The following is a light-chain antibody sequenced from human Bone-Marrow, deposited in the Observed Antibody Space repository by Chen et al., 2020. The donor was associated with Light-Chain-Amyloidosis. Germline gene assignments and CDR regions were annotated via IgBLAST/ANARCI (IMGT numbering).Light chain of an antibody. CDR3: SSYTITNTLV. V-gene: IGLV2-14*01. Sequence: QSALTQPASVSGSPGQPLTISCTGTSSDVGGDNHVSWYQQHPDKAPKLMIYEVPNCPSWLPDRFSGSKSDNTASLTISGLQTEDEADYFCSSYTITNTLVFGSGTRVTVL. J-gene: IGLJ1*01. CDR1: SSDVGGDNH. CDR2: EVP.